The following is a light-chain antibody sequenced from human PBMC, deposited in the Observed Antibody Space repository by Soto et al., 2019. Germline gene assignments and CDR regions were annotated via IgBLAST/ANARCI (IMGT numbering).Light chain of an antibody. V-gene: IGKV3-20*01. CDR1: QSVSSSY. Sequence: EIVLTQSPGTLSLSPGERATLSCRASQSVSSSYLAWYQQKPGQAPRLLIYGASSRATGIPDRFSGSGSGTDFSLTVRRLEPEDVAVYYCQQYGSSPQTFGQGTKVEIK. J-gene: IGKJ1*01. CDR3: QQYGSSPQT. CDR2: GAS.